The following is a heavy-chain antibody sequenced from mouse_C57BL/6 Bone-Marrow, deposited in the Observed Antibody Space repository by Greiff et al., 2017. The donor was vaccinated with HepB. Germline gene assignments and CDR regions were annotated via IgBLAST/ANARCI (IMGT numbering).Heavy chain of an antibody. CDR1: GFTFSSYG. V-gene: IGHV5-6*01. CDR2: ISSGGSYT. CDR3: ARDPSYGRFAY. J-gene: IGHJ3*01. Sequence: EVQGVESGGDLVKPGGSLKLSCAASGFTFSSYGMSWVRQTPDKRLEWVATISSGGSYTYYPDSVKGRFTISRDNAKNTLYLQMSSLKSEDTAMYYCARDPSYGRFAYWGQGTLVTVSA. D-gene: IGHD2-1*01.